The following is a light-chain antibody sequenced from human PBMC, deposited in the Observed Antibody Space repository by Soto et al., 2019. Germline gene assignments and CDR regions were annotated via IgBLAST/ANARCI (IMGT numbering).Light chain of an antibody. CDR2: AAS. CDR1: QNINNY. Sequence: DIQMTQSPSSLSASVGDRVTITCRASQNINNYLAWYQQKPGNAPKLLIYAASTLQSGVPSRFSGGGSGTDFTLTISSLQPEDVATYYGQKYNNGPPATFGPGTKV. V-gene: IGKV1-27*01. J-gene: IGKJ3*01. CDR3: QKYNNGPPAT.